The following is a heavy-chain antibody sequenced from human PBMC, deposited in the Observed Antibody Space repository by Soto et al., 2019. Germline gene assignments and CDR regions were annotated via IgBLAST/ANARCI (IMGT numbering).Heavy chain of an antibody. CDR2: IYYSGST. Sequence: SETLSLTCTVSGGSISSSSYYWGWIRQPPGKGLEWIGSIYYSGSTYYNPSLKSRVTISVDTSKNQFSLKLSSVTAADTAVYYCARHVRVSGAISIYYFDYWGQGTLVTVSS. CDR3: ARHVRVSGAISIYYFDY. J-gene: IGHJ4*02. V-gene: IGHV4-39*01. D-gene: IGHD1-26*01. CDR1: GGSISSSSYY.